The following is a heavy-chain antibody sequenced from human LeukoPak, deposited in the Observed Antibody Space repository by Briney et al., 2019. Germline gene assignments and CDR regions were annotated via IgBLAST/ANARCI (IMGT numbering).Heavy chain of an antibody. CDR1: GFTFSSYA. Sequence: GGSLRLSCAASGFTFSSYAMHWVRQAPGKGLEWVAVISYDGSNKYYADSVKGRFTISRDNSKNTLYLQMNSLRAEDTAVYYCVCHPIKGPIDSSGYLNGFDYWGQGTLVTVSS. V-gene: IGHV3-30-3*01. CDR3: VCHPIKGPIDSSGYLNGFDY. J-gene: IGHJ4*02. D-gene: IGHD3-22*01. CDR2: ISYDGSNK.